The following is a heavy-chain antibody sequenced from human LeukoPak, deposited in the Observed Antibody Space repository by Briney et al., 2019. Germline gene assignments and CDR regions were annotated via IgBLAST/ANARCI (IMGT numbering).Heavy chain of an antibody. CDR3: AREGDSSSSIDLDY. D-gene: IGHD6-6*01. V-gene: IGHV3-74*01. CDR1: GFTFSSYG. CDR2: INSDESST. J-gene: IGHJ4*02. Sequence: GGSLRLSCAASGFTFSSYGMHWVRQAPGKGLVWVSRINSDESSTNYADSVKGRFTISRDNARNTLYLQMNSLRVEDTAVYYCAREGDSSSSIDLDYWGQGTLVTVSS.